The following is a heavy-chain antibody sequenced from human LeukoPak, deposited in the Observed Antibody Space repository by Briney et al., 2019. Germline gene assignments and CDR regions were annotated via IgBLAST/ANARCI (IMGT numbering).Heavy chain of an antibody. D-gene: IGHD5-12*01. J-gene: IGHJ6*02. CDR2: IYYSGST. V-gene: IGHV4-61*01. CDR3: ARDYQLGYSGYDNDYYYGMDV. Sequence: SQTLSLTCTVSGGSISSGSYYWSWIRQPPGKGLEWIGYIYYSGSTNYNPSLKSRVTISVDTSKNQFSLKLSSVTAADTAVYYCARDYQLGYSGYDNDYYYGMDVWGQGTTVTVSS. CDR1: GGSISSGSYY.